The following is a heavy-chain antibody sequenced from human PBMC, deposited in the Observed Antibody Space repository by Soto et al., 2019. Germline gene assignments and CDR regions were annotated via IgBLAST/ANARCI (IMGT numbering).Heavy chain of an antibody. D-gene: IGHD3-16*01. V-gene: IGHV3-23*01. CDR2: ISGGGTGA. J-gene: IGHJ4*02. CDR1: GFTFSDHA. Sequence: EVQLLESGGGLVQPGGSLRLSCTASGFTFSDHAMTWVRQAPGKGLEWLSGISGGGTGAYYADSVKGRFTVSRDNSNNTVFLQMDSLRGEDTAVYYCAIDLWGHTHWGQGTLVTVSS. CDR3: AIDLWGHTH.